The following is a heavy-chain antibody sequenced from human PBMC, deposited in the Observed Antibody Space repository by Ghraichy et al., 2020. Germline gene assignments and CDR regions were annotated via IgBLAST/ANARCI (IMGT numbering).Heavy chain of an antibody. CDR3: AREEYYYDSSGYFWY. CDR1: GFTFSSYS. Sequence: GGSLRLSCAASGFTFSSYSMNWVRQAPGKGLEWVSYISSSSSTIYYADSVKGRFTISRDNAKNSLYLQMNSLRDEDTAVYYCAREEYYYDSSGYFWYWGQGTLVTVSS. CDR2: ISSSSSTI. J-gene: IGHJ4*02. D-gene: IGHD3-22*01. V-gene: IGHV3-48*02.